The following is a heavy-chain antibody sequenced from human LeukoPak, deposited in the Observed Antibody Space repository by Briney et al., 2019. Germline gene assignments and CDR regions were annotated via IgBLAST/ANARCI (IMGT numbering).Heavy chain of an antibody. J-gene: IGHJ4*02. Sequence: PGGSLRLSCAASGFTFSSYAMSWVRQAPGKGLEWVSAISGSGGSTYYADSVKGRFTISRDNSKNTLYLQMNSLRAEETAVYYCAKVSGYSYGYCDYWGQGTLVTVSS. CDR2: ISGSGGST. D-gene: IGHD5-18*01. CDR3: AKVSGYSYGYCDY. CDR1: GFTFSSYA. V-gene: IGHV3-23*01.